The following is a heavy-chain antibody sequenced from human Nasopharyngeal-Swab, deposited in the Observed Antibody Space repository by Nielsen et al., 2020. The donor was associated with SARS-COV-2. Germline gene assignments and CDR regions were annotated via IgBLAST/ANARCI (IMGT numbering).Heavy chain of an antibody. J-gene: IGHJ6*03. V-gene: IGHV3-43*01. CDR1: GFTFDDYT. CDR3: AKEGTYGYYRDV. Sequence: GESLKISCAASGFTFDDYTMHWVRQAPGKGLEWVSLISWDGGRTYYADSVKGRFTISRDNSTNSLYLQMNSLRTEDTALYYCAKEGTYGYYRDVWGKGTTVTVSS. CDR2: ISWDGGRT. D-gene: IGHD4-17*01.